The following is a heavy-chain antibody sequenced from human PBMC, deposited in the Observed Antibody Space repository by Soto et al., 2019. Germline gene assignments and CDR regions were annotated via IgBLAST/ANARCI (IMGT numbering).Heavy chain of an antibody. CDR3: VKVTGDDWYFDL. D-gene: IGHD7-27*01. Sequence: GGSLRLSCAASGFTFSSYAMHWVRQAPGKGLEYVSAISSNGGSTYYADSVKGRFTISRDNSKNTLYLQMSSLRAEDTAVYYCVKVTGDDWYFDLWGRGTLVIVSS. J-gene: IGHJ2*01. V-gene: IGHV3-64D*09. CDR1: GFTFSSYA. CDR2: ISSNGGST.